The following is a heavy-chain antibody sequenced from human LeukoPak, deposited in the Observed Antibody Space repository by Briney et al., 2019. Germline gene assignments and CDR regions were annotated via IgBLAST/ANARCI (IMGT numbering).Heavy chain of an antibody. J-gene: IGHJ4*02. V-gene: IGHV3-21*01. Sequence: PGGSLRLSCAASGFTFSTYNMNWVRQAPGKGLEWVSSISGSSSYIYYADSVKGRFSISRDNAKNSLYLQMNSLRAEDTAVYYCARGLRALYGDYFDYWGQGTLVTVSS. D-gene: IGHD4-17*01. CDR2: ISGSSSYI. CDR1: GFTFSTYN. CDR3: ARGLRALYGDYFDY.